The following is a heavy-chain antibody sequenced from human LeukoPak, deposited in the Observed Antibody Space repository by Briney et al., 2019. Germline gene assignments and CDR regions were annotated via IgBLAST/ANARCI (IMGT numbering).Heavy chain of an antibody. V-gene: IGHV3-7*01. CDR2: INPDGNKK. CDR1: GFIFKDYW. D-gene: IGHD5-18*01. J-gene: IGHJ4*02. CDR3: ARDLAYSRLDY. Sequence: GGSLRLSCAASGFIFKDYWMIWVRQAPGKGLEWVASINPDGNKKYSADSVKGRFTISRDNAENSLYLQMNSLRVEDTAFYYCARDLAYSRLDYWGQGMLVTVSS.